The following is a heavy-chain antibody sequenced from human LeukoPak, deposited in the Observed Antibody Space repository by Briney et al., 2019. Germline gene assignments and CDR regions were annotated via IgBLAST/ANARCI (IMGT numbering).Heavy chain of an antibody. Sequence: GGSLRLSCAASGFTFSSYSMTWVRQAPGKGLEWVSSISSSSSYIYYADSVKGRFTISRDNAKSSLYLQMNSLRAEDTAVYYCARGPAYSSGWSLDYWGQGTLVTVSS. CDR2: ISSSSSYI. CDR1: GFTFSSYS. V-gene: IGHV3-21*01. J-gene: IGHJ4*02. CDR3: ARGPAYSSGWSLDY. D-gene: IGHD6-19*01.